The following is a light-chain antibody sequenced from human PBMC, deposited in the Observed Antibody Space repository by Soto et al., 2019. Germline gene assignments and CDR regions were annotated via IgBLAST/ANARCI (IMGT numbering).Light chain of an antibody. J-gene: IGLJ1*01. CDR2: DVS. CDR1: SSDVGGYNY. Sequence: QSALTQPRSVSGSPGQSVTLSCTGTSSDVGGYNYVSWYQQHPGKAPKLMMYDVSKRPSGVPDRFSGSKSGNTASLTISGLQAEDESDYYCGSYAGTDTHVFGTGTKVTVL. CDR3: GSYAGTDTHV. V-gene: IGLV2-11*01.